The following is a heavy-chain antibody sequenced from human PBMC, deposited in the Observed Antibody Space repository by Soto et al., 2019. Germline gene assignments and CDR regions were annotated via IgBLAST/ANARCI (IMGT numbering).Heavy chain of an antibody. CDR2: ISAYNGNT. J-gene: IGHJ4*02. CDR3: ATAVAVGLVDY. CDR1: GYTFTSYG. Sequence: QVQLVQSGAEVKKPGASVKVSCKASGYTFTSYGISWVRQAPGQGLEWMGWISAYNGNTNNAQKLQGRVTMPTDTTTSRAYMALWRLRSDDTAVYYCATAVAVGLVDYWGQGTLVTVSS. D-gene: IGHD6-19*01. V-gene: IGHV1-18*01.